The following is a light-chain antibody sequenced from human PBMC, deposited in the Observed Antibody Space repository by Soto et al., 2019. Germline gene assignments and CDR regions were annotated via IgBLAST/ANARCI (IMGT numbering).Light chain of an antibody. CDR2: GAS. V-gene: IGKV3-20*01. Sequence: EIMLTQSPATLSLSPGERATLSCRASQSVSSYLAWYQQKPGQAPRLLIYGASSRATGIPDRFSGSGSGTDFTLTISRLEPEDFAVYHCQQYGSLSWTFGQGTKVDIK. CDR1: QSVSSY. CDR3: QQYGSLSWT. J-gene: IGKJ1*01.